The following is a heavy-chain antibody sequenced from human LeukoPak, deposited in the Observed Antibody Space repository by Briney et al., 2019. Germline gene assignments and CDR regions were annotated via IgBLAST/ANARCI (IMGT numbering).Heavy chain of an antibody. Sequence: SETLSLPCTVSGGSIRSYWGWVRQPAGKGLEGIGVVYGIGSTDYNPSLKSRVTMSIATSKNQFSLKLSSVTAADTAVYYCAASVWFGELIDSPWGQGTLVTVSS. J-gene: IGHJ5*02. CDR3: AASVWFGELIDSP. D-gene: IGHD3-10*01. CDR1: GGSIRSY. CDR2: VYGIGST. V-gene: IGHV4-4*07.